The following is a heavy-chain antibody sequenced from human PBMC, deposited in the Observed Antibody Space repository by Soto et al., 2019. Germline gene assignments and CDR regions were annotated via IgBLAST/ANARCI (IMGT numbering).Heavy chain of an antibody. V-gene: IGHV1-2*04. J-gene: IGHJ6*02. Sequence: ASVKVSCKASGYTFTGYYMHWVRQAPGQGLEWMGWINPNSGGTNYAQKFQGWVTMTRDTSISTAYMELSRLRSEDTAVYYCARDCSSTSCYLYGMDVWGQGTTVTVSS. CDR3: ARDCSSTSCYLYGMDV. CDR1: GYTFTGYY. CDR2: INPNSGGT. D-gene: IGHD2-2*01.